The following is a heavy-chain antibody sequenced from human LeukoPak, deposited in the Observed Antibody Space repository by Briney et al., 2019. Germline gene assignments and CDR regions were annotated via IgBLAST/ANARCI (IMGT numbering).Heavy chain of an antibody. J-gene: IGHJ4*02. CDR2: IKSKTDGGTT. Sequence: PGGSLRLSCAASGFTFSNAWMSWVRQAPGKGLEWVGRIKSKTDGGTTDYAAPVKGRFTISRDDSKNTLYLQMNSLKTEDTAVYYCTTYYGDYEAGDDYWGQGTLVTVSS. D-gene: IGHD4-17*01. CDR1: GFTFSNAW. V-gene: IGHV3-15*01. CDR3: TTYYGDYEAGDDY.